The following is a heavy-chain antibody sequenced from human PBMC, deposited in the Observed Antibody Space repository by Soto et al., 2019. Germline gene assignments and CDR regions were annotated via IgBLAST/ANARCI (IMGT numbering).Heavy chain of an antibody. CDR1: SDSISSYS. CDR3: ARAVGDPLYYLDY. J-gene: IGHJ4*02. CDR2: TDYSGNT. D-gene: IGHD6-19*01. Sequence: QVQLQESGPGLVRPSETLSLTCTVSSDSISSYSWIWIRQSPGKGLEWIGNTDYSGNTNYNPSLNSRVTISGDTSKNQFSLRLSSVTAADTAVYYCARAVGDPLYYLDYWGQGTLVTVSS. V-gene: IGHV4-59*08.